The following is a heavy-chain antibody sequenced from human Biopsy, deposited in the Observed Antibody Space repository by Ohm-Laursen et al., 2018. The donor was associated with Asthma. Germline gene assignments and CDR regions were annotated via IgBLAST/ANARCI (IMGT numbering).Heavy chain of an antibody. D-gene: IGHD3-22*01. J-gene: IGHJ4*02. CDR3: AKARIHHFYDSSGYYQHD. CDR1: RFTYE. CDR2: ISYDGSSI. Sequence: SLRLSCTAPRFTYEMHWVRQAPGKGLEWVAVISYDGSSIYYADSVKGRFTISRDNTKNTLYLQMNSLRAEDTAVYYCAKARIHHFYDSSGYYQHDWGQGTLITVSS. V-gene: IGHV3-30-3*02.